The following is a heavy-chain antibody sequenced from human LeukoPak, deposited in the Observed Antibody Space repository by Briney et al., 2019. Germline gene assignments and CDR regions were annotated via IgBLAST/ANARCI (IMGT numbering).Heavy chain of an antibody. CDR1: GASISSGDHY. V-gene: IGHV4-61*02. CDR2: VYTSGST. D-gene: IGHD1-20*01. Sequence: PSQTLSLTCSVSGASISSGDHYWSWIRQPAGKGLEWVGRVYTSGSTTYNPSLKSRVTISVDTSTNQFSLKLSSVTAADTAVYYCVTANQRSTYYFDYWGQGTLVTVSS. CDR3: VTANQRSTYYFDY. J-gene: IGHJ4*02.